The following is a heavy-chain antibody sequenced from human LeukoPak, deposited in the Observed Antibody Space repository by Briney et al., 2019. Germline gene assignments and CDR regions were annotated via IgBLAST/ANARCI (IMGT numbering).Heavy chain of an antibody. CDR2: FYYSGST. D-gene: IGHD4-17*01. CDR3: ARDYGDHAFDC. Sequence: SETLSLTCTVSGGSISRSSYYWGWIRQPPGKGLEWIGSFYYSGSTYYNPSLKSRVTISVNTSKNQFSLKLSSVTAADTAVYFCARDYGDHAFDCWGQGTLVTVSS. V-gene: IGHV4-39*01. J-gene: IGHJ4*02. CDR1: GGSISRSSYY.